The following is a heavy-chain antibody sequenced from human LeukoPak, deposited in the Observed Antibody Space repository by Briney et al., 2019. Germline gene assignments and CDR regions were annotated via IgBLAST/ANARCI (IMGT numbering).Heavy chain of an antibody. CDR1: GGSFSGYY. Sequence: SETLSLTCAVYGGSFSGYYWSWIRQPPGKGLEWIGEINHSGSTNYNPSLKSRVTILVDTSKNQFSLKLSSVTAADTAVYYCARGSRYYYGSGSYYNSPRYYYYYMDVWGKGTTVTVSS. D-gene: IGHD3-10*01. V-gene: IGHV4-34*01. CDR3: ARGSRYYYGSGSYYNSPRYYYYYMDV. CDR2: INHSGST. J-gene: IGHJ6*03.